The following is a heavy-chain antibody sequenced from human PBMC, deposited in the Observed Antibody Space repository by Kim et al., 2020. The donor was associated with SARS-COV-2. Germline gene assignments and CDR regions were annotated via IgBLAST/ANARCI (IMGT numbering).Heavy chain of an antibody. CDR1: GFTFRNHG. CDR3: ARDGGWRDDY. J-gene: IGHJ4*01. V-gene: IGHV3-21*06. D-gene: IGHD3-16*01. CDR2: IRQSGSDT. Sequence: GGSLRLSCEASGFTFRNHGMTWVRQAPGKGPESFSYIRQSGSDTYHADSVKGRFTISRDNAKNSVYLQMSSLRAEDSAVYYCARDGGWRDDYWGQGTLVT.